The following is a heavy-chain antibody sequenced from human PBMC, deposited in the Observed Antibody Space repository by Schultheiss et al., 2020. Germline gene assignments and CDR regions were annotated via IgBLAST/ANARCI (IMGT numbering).Heavy chain of an antibody. V-gene: IGHV1-2*02. Sequence: ASVKVSCKASGYTFTGYYMHWVRQAPGQGLEWMGWINPNSGGTNYAQKFQGRVTMTRDTSTSTVYMELSSLRSEDTAVYYCASLVVGGSGSHEIHDYWGQGTLVTVSS. J-gene: IGHJ4*02. D-gene: IGHD3-10*01. CDR1: GYTFTGYY. CDR2: INPNSGGT. CDR3: ASLVVGGSGSHEIHDY.